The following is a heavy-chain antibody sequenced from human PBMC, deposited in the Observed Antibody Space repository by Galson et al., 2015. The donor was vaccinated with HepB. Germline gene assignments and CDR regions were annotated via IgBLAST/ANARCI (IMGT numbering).Heavy chain of an antibody. J-gene: IGHJ5*02. V-gene: IGHV3-30*04. CDR1: GFTFSSYA. D-gene: IGHD6-19*01. CDR2: ISYDGSNK. CDR3: ARGLGIAVRRFDP. Sequence: SLRLSCAASGFTFSSYAMHWVRQAPGKGLEWVAVISYDGSNKYYADSVKGRFTISRDNSKNTLYLQMNSLRAEDMAVYYCARGLGIAVRRFDPWGQGTLVTVSS.